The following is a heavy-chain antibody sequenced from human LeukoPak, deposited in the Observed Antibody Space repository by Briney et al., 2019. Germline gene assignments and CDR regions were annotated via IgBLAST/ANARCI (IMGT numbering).Heavy chain of an antibody. CDR1: GFTFSTYW. J-gene: IGHJ1*01. D-gene: IGHD3-3*01. V-gene: IGHV3-74*01. CDR2: IKSDGST. Sequence: GGSLRLSCAASGFTFSTYWMHWVRHAPGKGLVWVSRIKSDGSTNYADSVKGRFTISRDNAKNTLSLQMNSLRPEDTGVYHCARAPSEIGGYYPEYFRHWGQGTLVTVSS. CDR3: ARAPSEIGGYYPEYFRH.